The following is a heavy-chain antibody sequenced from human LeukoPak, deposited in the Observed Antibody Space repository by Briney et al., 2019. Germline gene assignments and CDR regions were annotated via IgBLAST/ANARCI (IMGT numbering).Heavy chain of an antibody. J-gene: IGHJ3*02. CDR3: ARADFWSGYGLFAFDI. CDR2: ISRSGGNT. Sequence: GGSLRLSCAASGFTISRSSMHWVRQAPGKGLEFVSAISRSGGNTYYANSVKGRFTISRDTSKNTLYLQVGSLRVEDMAVYYCARADFWSGYGLFAFDIWGQGTMVTVSS. CDR1: GFTISRSS. D-gene: IGHD3-3*01. V-gene: IGHV3-64*01.